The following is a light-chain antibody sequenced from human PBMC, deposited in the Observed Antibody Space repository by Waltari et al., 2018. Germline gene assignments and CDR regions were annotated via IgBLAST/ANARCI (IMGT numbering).Light chain of an antibody. CDR3: QQGHSTPFT. Sequence: IQMTQSPSSLSASVGDRVTITCQASQDITNNLAWYQQKPGKVPKLLIYKASELQIGLPPRFSGSGSGTAFILTISSLQAEDFAIYYCQQGHSTPFTFGPGTKLDIK. J-gene: IGKJ3*01. CDR2: KAS. V-gene: IGKV1-6*01. CDR1: QDITNN.